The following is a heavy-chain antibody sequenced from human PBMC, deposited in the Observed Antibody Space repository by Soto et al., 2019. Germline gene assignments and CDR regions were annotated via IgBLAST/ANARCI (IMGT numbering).Heavy chain of an antibody. CDR3: ARGTLGFWSGYSAYYFDY. V-gene: IGHV1-18*01. J-gene: IGHJ4*02. CDR2: ISAYNGNT. CDR1: GYTFTSYG. D-gene: IGHD3-3*01. Sequence: ASVKVSCKASGYTFTSYGISWVRQAPGQGLEWMGWISAYNGNTNYAQKLQGRVTMTTDTSTSTAYMELRSLRSDDTAVYYCARGTLGFWSGYSAYYFDYWGQGTLVTVSS.